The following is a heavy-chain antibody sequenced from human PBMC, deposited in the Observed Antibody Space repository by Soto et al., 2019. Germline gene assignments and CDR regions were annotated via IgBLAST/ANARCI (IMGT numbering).Heavy chain of an antibody. Sequence: GGSLRLSCAASGFTFTNYAMTWVRQAPGKGLEWVSAISGSGGSTYYADSVRGRFTISRDNSKNTLYLQMNSLRAEDTAVYYCAKELRFLEWLFDYYYYMDVWGKGTTVTVSS. V-gene: IGHV3-23*01. CDR3: AKELRFLEWLFDYYYYMDV. CDR2: ISGSGGST. J-gene: IGHJ6*03. D-gene: IGHD3-3*01. CDR1: GFTFTNYA.